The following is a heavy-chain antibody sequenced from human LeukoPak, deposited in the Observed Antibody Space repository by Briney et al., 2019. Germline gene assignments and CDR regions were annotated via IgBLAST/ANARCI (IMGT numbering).Heavy chain of an antibody. D-gene: IGHD3-9*01. Sequence: GGSLRLSCAASGFTFTRYAMSWVPEAPGRGREWVSAVTVSGGGSYYADSVNGRFTMSRDNSKNTVDLQMNSLRVEDTAVYCCAKAASLTGYYFDNWGQGTLVIVSS. CDR1: GFTFTRYA. V-gene: IGHV3-23*01. J-gene: IGHJ4*02. CDR2: VTVSGGGS. CDR3: AKAASLTGYYFDN.